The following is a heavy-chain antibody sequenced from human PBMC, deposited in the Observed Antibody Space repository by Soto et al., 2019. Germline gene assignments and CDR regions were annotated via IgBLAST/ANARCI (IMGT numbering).Heavy chain of an antibody. CDR3: LNIPHY. CDR1: GGTFSSYT. CDR2: IIPILGIA. V-gene: IGHV1-69*02. Sequence: SVKVSCKASGGTFSSYTISWVRQAPGQGLEWMGRIIPILGIANSAQKFQGRVSITADKSTGTAYMELSSLRSDDTAVYYCLNIPHYWGQGALVTVSS. J-gene: IGHJ4*02.